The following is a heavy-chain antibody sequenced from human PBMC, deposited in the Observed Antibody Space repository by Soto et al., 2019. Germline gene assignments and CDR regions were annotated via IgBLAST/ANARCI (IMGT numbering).Heavy chain of an antibody. CDR1: GGSFSGYY. V-gene: IGHV4-34*01. Sequence: QVQLQQWGAGLLKPSETLSLTCAVYGGSFSGYYWSWIRQPPGKGLEWIGEINHSGSTNYNPSLKSRVTISVDTSKNQFSLKLSSVTAADTAVYYCATLSRSDIVVVPAAMRGWFDPWGQGTLVTVSS. CDR2: INHSGST. J-gene: IGHJ5*02. CDR3: ATLSRSDIVVVPAAMRGWFDP. D-gene: IGHD2-2*01.